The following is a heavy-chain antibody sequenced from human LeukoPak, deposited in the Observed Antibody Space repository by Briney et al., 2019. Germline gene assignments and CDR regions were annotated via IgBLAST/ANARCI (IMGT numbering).Heavy chain of an antibody. CDR3: ARGSSSPTEFDP. D-gene: IGHD2-2*01. CDR1: GYTFTGYY. CDR2: MNPNSGNT. J-gene: IGHJ5*02. Sequence: ASVKVSCKASGYTFTGYYMHWVRQAPGQGLEWMGWMNPNSGNTGYAQKFQGRVTITRNTSISTAYMELSSLRSEDTAVYYCARGSSSPTEFDPWGQGTLVTVSS. V-gene: IGHV1-8*03.